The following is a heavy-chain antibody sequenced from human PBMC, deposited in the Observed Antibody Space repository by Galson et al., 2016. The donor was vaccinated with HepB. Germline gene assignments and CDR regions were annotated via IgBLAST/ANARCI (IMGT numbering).Heavy chain of an antibody. CDR3: ARVDSSDWHDAFDI. Sequence: ETLSLTCTVSGDSITSYYWSWIRQPPGKGLEWIGHIYYSGNSNYNPSLKSRVTISVDTSRNQFSLKLNSVTAADTGVYYCARVDSSDWHDAFDIWGQGTMVTVSS. V-gene: IGHV4-59*01. J-gene: IGHJ3*02. CDR2: IYYSGNS. D-gene: IGHD1-1*01. CDR1: GDSITSYY.